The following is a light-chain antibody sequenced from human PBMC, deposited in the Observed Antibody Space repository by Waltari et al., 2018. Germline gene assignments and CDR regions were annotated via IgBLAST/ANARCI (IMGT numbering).Light chain of an antibody. CDR3: QQRLNWPVT. CDR1: QNFSNY. Sequence: DIVLTQSPATLSLSPGERATPSCRASQNFSNYLAWYQQKPGQAPRLLIYDASKTFTGTPARFSGSGSGTDFTLTIGSLESDDFAVYYCQQRLNWPVTFGGGTKVEIK. J-gene: IGKJ4*01. CDR2: DAS. V-gene: IGKV3-11*01.